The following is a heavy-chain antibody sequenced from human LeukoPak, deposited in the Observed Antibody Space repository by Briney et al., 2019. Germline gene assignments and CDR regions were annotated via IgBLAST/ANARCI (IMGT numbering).Heavy chain of an antibody. CDR1: GYTFSSCG. D-gene: IGHD5-12*01. CDR2: SSVNNVNK. CDR3: ARDQSPLNGGYSEAEVFDC. J-gene: IGHJ4*02. Sequence: ASVKVSCKASGYTFSSCGINWLRQAPGQGPEWMGRSSVNNVNKNYVEKFQGRVTMTTDTSTSTAYMELRSLRPGDTAVYYCARDQSPLNGGYSEAEVFDCWGQGTLVTVSS. V-gene: IGHV1-18*01.